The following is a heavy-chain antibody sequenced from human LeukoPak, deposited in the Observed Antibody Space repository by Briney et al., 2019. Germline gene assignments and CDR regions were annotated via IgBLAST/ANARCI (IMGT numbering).Heavy chain of an antibody. D-gene: IGHD5-12*01. Sequence: GGSLRLSCAASGFTFSAYEMNWVRQAPGKGLEWVSYIGSSGSTVYYADSVKGRFTISRDNAKNSLYMQMESLRDEDTAIYYCARGPSGYHNTGGQGTLVTVSS. J-gene: IGHJ4*02. CDR1: GFTFSAYE. V-gene: IGHV3-48*03. CDR2: IGSSGSTV. CDR3: ARGPSGYHNT.